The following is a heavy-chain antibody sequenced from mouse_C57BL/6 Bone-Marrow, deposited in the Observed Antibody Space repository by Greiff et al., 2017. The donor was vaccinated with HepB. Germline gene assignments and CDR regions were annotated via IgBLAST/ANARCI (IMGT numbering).Heavy chain of an antibody. CDR1: GYTFTDYE. Sequence: QVQLKESGAELVRPGASVTLSCKASGYTFTDYEMHWVKQTPVHGLEWIGAIDPETGGTAYNQKFKGKAILTADKSSSTAYMELRSLTSEDSAVYYCTRWDTTAPFDYWGQGTTLTVSS. D-gene: IGHD1-2*01. J-gene: IGHJ2*01. V-gene: IGHV1-15*01. CDR3: TRWDTTAPFDY. CDR2: IDPETGGT.